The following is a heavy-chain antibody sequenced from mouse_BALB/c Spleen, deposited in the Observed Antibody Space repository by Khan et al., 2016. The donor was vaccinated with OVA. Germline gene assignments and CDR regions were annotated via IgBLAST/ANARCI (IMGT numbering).Heavy chain of an antibody. V-gene: IGHV1S137*01. D-gene: IGHD2-3*01. CDR1: GYTFTDYA. J-gene: IGHJ2*01. CDR2: ISTYSGNT. Sequence: QVQLQQSGPELVRPGVSVKISCKGSGYTFTDYAMYWVKQSHAKSLEWIGLISTYSGNTNYNQMFKGKATMTVDKSSSTAYMELARLTSEDSAIYCCARPAYDGYYDYWGQGTTLAVSS. CDR3: ARPAYDGYYDY.